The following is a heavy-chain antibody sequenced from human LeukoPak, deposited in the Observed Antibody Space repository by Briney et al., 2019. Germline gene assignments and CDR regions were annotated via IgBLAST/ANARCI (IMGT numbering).Heavy chain of an antibody. CDR1: GGSISSGSYY. V-gene: IGHV4-61*02. J-gene: IGHJ4*02. D-gene: IGHD2-2*01. CDR3: AREGVVVPAAIGY. Sequence: SETLSLTCTVSGGSISSGSYYWSWIRQPAGKGLEWIGRIYTSGSTNYNPSLKSRVTISVDTSKNQFSLKLSSVTAADTAVYYCAREGVVVPAAIGYWGQGTLVTVSS. CDR2: IYTSGST.